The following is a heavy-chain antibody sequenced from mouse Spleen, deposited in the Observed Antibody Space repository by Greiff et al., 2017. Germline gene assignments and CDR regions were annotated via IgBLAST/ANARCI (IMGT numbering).Heavy chain of an antibody. D-gene: IGHD1-1*01. CDR2: ISYDGSN. V-gene: IGHV3-6*01. J-gene: IGHJ4*01. CDR1: GYSITSGYY. Sequence: EVQLQQSGPGLVKPSQSLSLTCSVTGYSITSGYYWNWIRQFPGNKLEWMGYISYDGSNNYNPSLKNRISITRDTSKNQFFLKLNSVTTEDTATYYCAREDYGSSYHAMDYWGQGTSVTVSS. CDR3: AREDYGSSYHAMDY.